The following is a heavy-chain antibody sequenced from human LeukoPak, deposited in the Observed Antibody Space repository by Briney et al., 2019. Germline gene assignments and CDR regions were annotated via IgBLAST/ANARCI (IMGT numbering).Heavy chain of an antibody. V-gene: IGHV3-64*01. D-gene: IGHD3-10*01. J-gene: IGHJ4*02. CDR3: ARGFRYYGSGIDY. Sequence: GGSLRLSCAASVFTFSEYSMHRVRQAPGKGLEYVSAISTNEGSTYYANSVKGRFTISRDDPKNTLDLQMGSLRPEDMPVYYCARGFRYYGSGIDYWGQGTLVTVSS. CDR1: VFTFSEYS. CDR2: ISTNEGST.